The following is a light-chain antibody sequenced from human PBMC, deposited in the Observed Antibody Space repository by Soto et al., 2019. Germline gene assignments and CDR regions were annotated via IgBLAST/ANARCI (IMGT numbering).Light chain of an antibody. Sequence: DIQMIQSPSALSASVGDRVTITCRASQSISRRLAWYQQNPGKAPKLLIYDAPSLQSGLPAGFSGSGSGTQFSLTISSLQLDDSATYYRQQYNSYPWTF. CDR3: QQYNSYPWT. J-gene: IGKJ1*01. CDR2: DAP. CDR1: QSISRR. V-gene: IGKV1-5*01.